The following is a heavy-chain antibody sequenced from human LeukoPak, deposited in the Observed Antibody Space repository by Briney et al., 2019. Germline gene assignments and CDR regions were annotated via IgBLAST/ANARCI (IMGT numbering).Heavy chain of an antibody. Sequence: SVKVSCKASGGTFSSYAISWVRQAPGQGLEWMGGIIPIFGTANYPQKFQGRVTITADESTSTAYMELSSLRSEDTAVYYCARRSTRRDGYNLEDDYWGQGTLVTVSS. J-gene: IGHJ4*02. CDR3: ARRSTRRDGYNLEDDY. CDR2: IIPIFGTA. D-gene: IGHD5-24*01. V-gene: IGHV1-69*13. CDR1: GGTFSSYA.